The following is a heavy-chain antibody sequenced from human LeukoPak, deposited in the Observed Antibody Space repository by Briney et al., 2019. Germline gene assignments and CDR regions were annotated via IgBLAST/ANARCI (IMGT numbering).Heavy chain of an antibody. J-gene: IGHJ4*02. D-gene: IGHD2-2*01. CDR2: IIPIFGTA. CDR1: GGTFSSYA. Sequence: GSSVKVSCKASGGTFSSYAISWVRQAPGQGLEWMGGIIPIFGTANYAQKFQGRVTITADGSTSTAYMELSSLRSEDTAVYYCARNIPAAIPFDYWGQGTLVTVSS. CDR3: ARNIPAAIPFDY. V-gene: IGHV1-69*01.